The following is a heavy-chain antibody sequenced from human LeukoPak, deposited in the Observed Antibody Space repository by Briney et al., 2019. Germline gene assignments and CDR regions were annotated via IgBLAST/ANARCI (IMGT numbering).Heavy chain of an antibody. V-gene: IGHV3-20*04. CDR2: INWNGGST. CDR1: GFTFDDYG. Sequence: GGSLRLSCAASGFTFDDYGMSWVRQAPGKGLEWVSGINWNGGSTGYADSVKGRFTISRDNAKNSLYLQMNSLRAEDTALYYCARDQGRWLQWRAFDYWGQGTLVTVSS. D-gene: IGHD5-24*01. J-gene: IGHJ4*02. CDR3: ARDQGRWLQWRAFDY.